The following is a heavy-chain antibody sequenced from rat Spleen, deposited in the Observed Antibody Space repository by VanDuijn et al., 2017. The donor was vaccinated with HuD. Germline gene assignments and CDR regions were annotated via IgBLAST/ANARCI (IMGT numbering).Heavy chain of an antibody. D-gene: IGHD1-5*01. Sequence: QVQLKESGPGLVQPSRTLSLTCTVSGFSLNSNGVSWVRQPPGKGLEWIAAISSGGSTYYNSGLKSRLSISRDTSKSQVFLKMNSLQTEDTTIYFGARDEYRDNWGFGYWGQGTLVTVSS. V-gene: IGHV2S8*01. J-gene: IGHJ3*01. CDR3: ARDEYRDNWGFGY. CDR2: ISSGGST. CDR1: GFSLNSNG.